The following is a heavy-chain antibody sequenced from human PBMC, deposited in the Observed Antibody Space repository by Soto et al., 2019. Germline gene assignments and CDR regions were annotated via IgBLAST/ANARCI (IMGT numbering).Heavy chain of an antibody. D-gene: IGHD6-13*01. CDR2: IYYSGST. J-gene: IGHJ3*02. Sequence: QLQLQESGPGLVKPSETLSLTCTVSGGSISSSSYYWGWIRQPPGKGLEWIGSIYYSGSTYYNPSLKSRVTISVDTSKNQFSLKLSSVTAADTAVYYCARQGVAAVGPTGDAFDIWGQGTMVTVSS. CDR1: GGSISSSSYY. CDR3: ARQGVAAVGPTGDAFDI. V-gene: IGHV4-39*01.